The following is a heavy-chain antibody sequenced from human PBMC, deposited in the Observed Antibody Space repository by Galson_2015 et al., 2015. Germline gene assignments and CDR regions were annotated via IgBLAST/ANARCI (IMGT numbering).Heavy chain of an antibody. CDR3: ARVEGIVGATSPLDY. CDR2: IYHSGST. D-gene: IGHD1-26*01. Sequence: ETLSLTCAVSGGSISSSNWWSWVRQPPGKGLEWIGEIYHSGSTNYNPSLKSRVTISVDKSKNQFSLKLSSVTAADTAVYYCARVEGIVGATSPLDYWGQGTLVTVSS. J-gene: IGHJ4*02. CDR1: GGSISSSNW. V-gene: IGHV4-4*02.